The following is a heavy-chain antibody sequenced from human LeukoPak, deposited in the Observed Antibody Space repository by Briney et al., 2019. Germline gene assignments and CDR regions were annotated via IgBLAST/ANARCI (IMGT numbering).Heavy chain of an antibody. J-gene: IGHJ4*02. CDR3: ARVRYGNYFDY. CDR2: IKPDGTEK. V-gene: IGHV3-7*04. CDR1: GFTFTDSW. D-gene: IGHD3-16*02. Sequence: GGSLRLSCAASGFTFTDSWVSWVRQPPGKGLEWVVNIKPDGTEKYYVDSLKGRFTVSRDNAKNSLYLQMSSLRAEDTAVYYCARVRYGNYFDYWGQGTLGTVSS.